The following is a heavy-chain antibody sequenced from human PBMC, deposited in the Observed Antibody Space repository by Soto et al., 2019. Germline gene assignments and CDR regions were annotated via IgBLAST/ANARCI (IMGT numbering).Heavy chain of an antibody. Sequence: GSLRLSCAASGFTFKNYDMSWVRQAPGEGLEWVSSISRTGTYISYADSVKGRFTISRDSANNSLYLQMNSLRAEDTAVYYCARTAFGVVAGYGLDVWGQGTTVTVSS. CDR3: ARTAFGVVAGYGLDV. J-gene: IGHJ6*02. V-gene: IGHV3-21*01. CDR2: ISRTGTYI. D-gene: IGHD3-3*01. CDR1: GFTFKNYD.